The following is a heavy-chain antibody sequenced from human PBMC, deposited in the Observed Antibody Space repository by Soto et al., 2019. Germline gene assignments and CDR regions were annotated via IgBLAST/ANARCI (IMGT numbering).Heavy chain of an antibody. CDR2: IIPILGIA. CDR3: ASRDGYSHWYFDL. V-gene: IGHV1-69*02. Sequence: QVQLVQSGAEVKKPGSSVKVSCKASGGTFSSYTISWVRQAPGQGLEWMGRIIPILGIANYAQKFQGRVTITADKSTSTAYMELSSLRCEDTAVYYCASRDGYSHWYFDLWGRGTLVTVSS. J-gene: IGHJ2*01. CDR1: GGTFSSYT. D-gene: IGHD5-18*01.